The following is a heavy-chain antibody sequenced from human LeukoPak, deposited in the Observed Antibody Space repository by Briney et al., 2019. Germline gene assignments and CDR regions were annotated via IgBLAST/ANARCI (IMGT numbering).Heavy chain of an antibody. J-gene: IGHJ6*03. CDR2: IRYDGSNK. V-gene: IGHV3-30*02. CDR1: GFTFSSYG. CDR3: AKQAWEPPTLYYYYYYYYMDV. D-gene: IGHD1-26*01. Sequence: PGGSLRLSCAASGFTFSSYGMHWVRQAPGKGLEWVAFIRYDGSNKYYADSVKGRFTISRDNSKNTLYLQMNSLRAEDTAVYYCAKQAWEPPTLYYYYYYYYMDVWGKGTTVTISS.